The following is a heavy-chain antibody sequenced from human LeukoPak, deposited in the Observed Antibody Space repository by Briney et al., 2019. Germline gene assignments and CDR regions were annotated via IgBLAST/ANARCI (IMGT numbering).Heavy chain of an antibody. Sequence: TSETLSLTCTVSGGSISSYYWSWIRQPPGKGLEWIGYIYYSGSTNYNPSLKSRVTISVDTSKNQFSLKLSSVTAADTAVYYCARIGDFWSGYYYYYGMDVWGQGTTVTVSS. V-gene: IGHV4-59*01. J-gene: IGHJ6*02. D-gene: IGHD3-3*01. CDR1: GGSISSYY. CDR2: IYYSGST. CDR3: ARIGDFWSGYYYYYGMDV.